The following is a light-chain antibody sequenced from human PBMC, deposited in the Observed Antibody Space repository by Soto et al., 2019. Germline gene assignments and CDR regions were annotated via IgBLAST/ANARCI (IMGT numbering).Light chain of an antibody. CDR2: GNS. J-gene: IGLJ3*02. Sequence: QSVLTQPPSVSGAPGQRVTISCTGSSSNIGAGYDVHWYQQLPGTAPKLLIYGNSNRPSGVPDRFSGSKSGTSASLDITGLRAEDEADYYCQSYDSSLSGWVFGGGTKLTVL. CDR3: QSYDSSLSGWV. CDR1: SSNIGAGYD. V-gene: IGLV1-40*01.